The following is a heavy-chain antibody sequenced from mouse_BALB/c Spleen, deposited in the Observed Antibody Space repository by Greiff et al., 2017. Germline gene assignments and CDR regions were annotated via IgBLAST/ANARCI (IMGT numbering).Heavy chain of an antibody. J-gene: IGHJ3*01. D-gene: IGHD1-1*01. CDR3: ARTTTVPFAY. CDR2: INPSTGYT. Sequence: VQLQQSGAELAKPGASVKMSCKASGYTFTSYWMHWVKQRPGQGLEWIGYINPSTGYTEYNQKFKDKATLTADKSSSTAYMQLSSLTSEDSAVYYCARTTTVPFAYWGQGTLVTVSA. CDR1: GYTFTSYW. V-gene: IGHV1-7*01.